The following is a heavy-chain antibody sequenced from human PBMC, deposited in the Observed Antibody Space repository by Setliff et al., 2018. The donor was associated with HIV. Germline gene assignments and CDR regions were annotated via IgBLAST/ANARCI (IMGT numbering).Heavy chain of an antibody. CDR2: IYGDGSDP. CDR3: ARLTAVAGYYFDY. Sequence: GESLKISCKGFGYKFTDYWVGWVRQMPGEGLEWMGVIYGDGSDPRYSPSFQGQVTISVDKSINTAYLRWTSLKASDTALYYCARLTAVAGYYFDYWGQGTLVTVSS. J-gene: IGHJ4*02. V-gene: IGHV5-51*01. CDR1: GYKFTDYW. D-gene: IGHD6-19*01.